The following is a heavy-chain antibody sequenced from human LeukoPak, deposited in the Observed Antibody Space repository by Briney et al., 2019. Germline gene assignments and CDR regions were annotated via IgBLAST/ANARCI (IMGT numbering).Heavy chain of an antibody. CDR1: GGSISYYY. D-gene: IGHD3-3*01. J-gene: IGHJ4*02. CDR2: IYYSGST. V-gene: IGHV4-59*01. Sequence: PSETLSLTCTVSGGSISYYYWSWIRQPPGKGLEWIGYIYYSGSTSYNPSLKSRVTISVDTSKNQFSLRLSSVTAADTAVYYCARDPITIFGVVMNWGQGTLVTVSS. CDR3: ARDPITIFGVVMN.